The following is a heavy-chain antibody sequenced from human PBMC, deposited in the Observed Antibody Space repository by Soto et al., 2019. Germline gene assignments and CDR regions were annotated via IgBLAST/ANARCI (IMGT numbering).Heavy chain of an antibody. Sequence: GGSLRLSCAASGFTFRNYWMSWVRQAPGKGLEWVAHIMPDGSEKHYVDSVKGRFTISRDNAKNSLYLQMNSLRAEETAVYYCARDRGYKAFDIWGQGTMVTVSS. CDR2: IMPDGSEK. V-gene: IGHV3-7*01. CDR3: ARDRGYKAFDI. D-gene: IGHD5-18*01. J-gene: IGHJ3*02. CDR1: GFTFRNYW.